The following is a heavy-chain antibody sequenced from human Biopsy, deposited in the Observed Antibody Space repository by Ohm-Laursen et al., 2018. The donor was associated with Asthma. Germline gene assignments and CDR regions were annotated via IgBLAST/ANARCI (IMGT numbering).Heavy chain of an antibody. CDR3: ASQSSGPDFWSGYYYFDY. CDR2: IIGSGGST. CDR1: GFTFSSYA. V-gene: IGHV3-23*01. D-gene: IGHD3-3*01. J-gene: IGHJ4*02. Sequence: SLRLSCTASGFTFSSYAMSWVRQAPGKGLEWVSAIIGSGGSTYYADSVKGRFTISRDNSKNTLYLQMNSLRAEDTAVYYCASQSSGPDFWSGYYYFDYWGQGTLVTVSS.